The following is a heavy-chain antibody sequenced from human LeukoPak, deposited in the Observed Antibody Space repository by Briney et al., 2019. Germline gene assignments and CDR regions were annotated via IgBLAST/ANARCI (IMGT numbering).Heavy chain of an antibody. V-gene: IGHV3-33*01. Sequence: GGSLRLSCATSGFTFSSYGMHWVRQAPGKGLEWVAVIWYDGSNKYYADSVKGRFTISRDNSKNTLYLQMNSLRVEDTAVYYCAAGDPVSYWGQGTLVSVSS. D-gene: IGHD4-17*01. CDR1: GFTFSSYG. J-gene: IGHJ4*02. CDR2: IWYDGSNK. CDR3: AAGDPVSY.